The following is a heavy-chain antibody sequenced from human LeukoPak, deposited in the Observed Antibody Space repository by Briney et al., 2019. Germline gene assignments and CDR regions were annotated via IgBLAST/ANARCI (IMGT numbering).Heavy chain of an antibody. CDR1: GYTFTSYY. CDR2: FNPSGGST. V-gene: IGHV1-46*01. D-gene: IGHD3-3*01. CDR3: ARAWRSEANWFDP. J-gene: IGHJ5*02. Sequence: GASVKVSCKASGYTFTSYYVHWVRQAPGQGLEWMGIFNPSGGSTSYAQKFQGRVTMTRDTSTSTAYMELSSLRSEDTAVYYCARAWRSEANWFDPWGQGTLVTVSS.